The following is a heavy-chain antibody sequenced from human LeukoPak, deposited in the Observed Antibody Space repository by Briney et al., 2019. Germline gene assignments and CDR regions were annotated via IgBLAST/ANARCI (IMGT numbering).Heavy chain of an antibody. V-gene: IGHV3-23*01. D-gene: IGHD3-9*01. CDR1: GFTFSSYA. CDR3: ARSPLYDILTGYDHRFDP. CDR2: ISGSGGST. Sequence: QPGGSLRLSCAASGFTFSSYAMSWVRQAPGKGLEWVSAISGSGGSTYYADSVKGRFTISRDNSKNTLYLQMNSLRAEDTAVYYCARSPLYDILTGYDHRFDPWGQGTLVTVSS. J-gene: IGHJ5*02.